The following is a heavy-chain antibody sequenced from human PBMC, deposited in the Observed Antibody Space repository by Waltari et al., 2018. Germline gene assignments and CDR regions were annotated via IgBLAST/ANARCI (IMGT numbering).Heavy chain of an antibody. D-gene: IGHD2-2*01. Sequence: EVQLVESGGGLVQPGGSLRLSCVASGFTFSSYWMNWVRPAPGKGREWGANIKQDGSEKYFVDSVKGRFTISRDNAKNSLFLQMNSLRAEDTAVYYCATSRTFDYWGQGTLVTVSS. J-gene: IGHJ4*02. CDR1: GFTFSSYW. CDR3: ATSRTFDY. V-gene: IGHV3-7*01. CDR2: IKQDGSEK.